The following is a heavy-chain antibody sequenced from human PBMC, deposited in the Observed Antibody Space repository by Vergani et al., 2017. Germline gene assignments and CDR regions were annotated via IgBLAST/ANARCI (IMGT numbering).Heavy chain of an antibody. CDR1: GYTFTGYY. CDR3: ARGPGRAARPFRSWYYYYYMDV. CDR2: MNPNSGNT. Sequence: QVQLVQSGAEVKKPGASVKVSCKASGYTFTGYYMHWVRQATGQGLEWMGWMNPNSGNTGYAQKFQGRVTMTRNTSISTAYMELSSLRSEDTAVYYCARGPGRAARPFRSWYYYYYMDVWGKGTTVTVSS. V-gene: IGHV1-8*02. J-gene: IGHJ6*03. D-gene: IGHD6-6*01.